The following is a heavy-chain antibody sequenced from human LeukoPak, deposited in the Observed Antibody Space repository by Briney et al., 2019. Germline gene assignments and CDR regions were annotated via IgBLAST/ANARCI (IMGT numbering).Heavy chain of an antibody. Sequence: PGGSLRLSCAASGFTFSSYWMSRVRQAPGKGLGWVANIKQDGSEKYYVDPVKSRFTISRDNAKNSLYLQMNSLTAEDAAVYYCAIVVVPAAPYDFDIWGQGATVTAAS. D-gene: IGHD2-2*01. CDR1: GFTFSSYW. CDR3: AIVVVPAAPYDFDI. V-gene: IGHV3-7*01. CDR2: IKQDGSEK. J-gene: IGHJ3*02.